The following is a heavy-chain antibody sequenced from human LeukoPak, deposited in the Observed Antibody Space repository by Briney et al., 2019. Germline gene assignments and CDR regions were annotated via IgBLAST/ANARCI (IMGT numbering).Heavy chain of an antibody. Sequence: SETLSLTCSVYGGSFSGYYWSWIRQPPGKGLEWIGEINHSGSTNYNPSLKSRVTISVDTSKNQFSLKLSSVTAADTAVYYCAKVVPALGYYYYMDVWGKGTTVTVSS. CDR3: AKVVPALGYYYYMDV. D-gene: IGHD2-2*01. V-gene: IGHV4-34*01. J-gene: IGHJ6*03. CDR2: INHSGST. CDR1: GGSFSGYY.